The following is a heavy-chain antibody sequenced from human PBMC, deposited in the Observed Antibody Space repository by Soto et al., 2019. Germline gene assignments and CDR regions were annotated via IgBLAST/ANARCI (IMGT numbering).Heavy chain of an antibody. V-gene: IGHV3-23*01. CDR2: ISASGAST. CDR3: EKLGAYSTSTIDY. Sequence: EVHLLESGGGLVQPGGSLRLSCAPSGFTFSSYAMSWVRQAPGKGLEWVSAISASGASTYYADSVTGRFTISRDNSKNTLYVQMNSLRAEDTAIYYCEKLGAYSTSTIDYWGQGTLVTVSS. D-gene: IGHD6-6*01. CDR1: GFTFSSYA. J-gene: IGHJ4*02.